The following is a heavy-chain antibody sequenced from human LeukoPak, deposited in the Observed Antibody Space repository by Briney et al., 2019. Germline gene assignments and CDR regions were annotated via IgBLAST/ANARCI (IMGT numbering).Heavy chain of an antibody. D-gene: IGHD3-3*01. CDR3: AKDAPYDFWSGYDAFDI. V-gene: IGHV3-23*01. J-gene: IGHJ3*02. Sequence: PGGSLRLSCAASGFTFSSYAMSWVRQAPGKGLEWVSAISGSGGSTYYADSVKGRFTISRDNSKITLYLQMNSLRAEDTAVYYCAKDAPYDFWSGYDAFDIWGQGTMVTVSS. CDR2: ISGSGGST. CDR1: GFTFSSYA.